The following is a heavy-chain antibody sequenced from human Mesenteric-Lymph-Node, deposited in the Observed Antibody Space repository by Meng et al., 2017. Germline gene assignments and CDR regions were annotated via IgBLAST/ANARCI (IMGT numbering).Heavy chain of an antibody. D-gene: IGHD3-10*01. V-gene: IGHV4-59*01. J-gene: IGHJ6*02. Sequence: SETLSLTCTVSGDSITSFYWGWIRQPPGKGLEWIGYIYYSGSTNYNPSLKSRVTISVDTSKNQFSLKLSSVTAADTAVYYCARAPSYYYGSGSYHYYYYYYGMDVWGQGTTVTVSS. CDR1: GDSITSFY. CDR2: IYYSGST. CDR3: ARAPSYYYGSGSYHYYYYYYGMDV.